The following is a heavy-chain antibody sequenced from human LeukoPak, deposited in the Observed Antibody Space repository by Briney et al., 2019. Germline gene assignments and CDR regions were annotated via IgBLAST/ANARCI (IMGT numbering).Heavy chain of an antibody. V-gene: IGHV3-23*01. CDR2: ISGSGGST. CDR3: AKDTCTNGVCYNGGHYYYYYGMDV. Sequence: PGGSLRLSCAASGFTFSSYAMSWVRQAPGKGLEWVSAISGSGGSTYYADSVKGRFTISRDNSKNTLYLQMNSLRAEDAAVYYCAKDTCTNGVCYNGGHYYYYYGMDVWGQGTTVIVSS. J-gene: IGHJ6*02. CDR1: GFTFSSYA. D-gene: IGHD2-8*01.